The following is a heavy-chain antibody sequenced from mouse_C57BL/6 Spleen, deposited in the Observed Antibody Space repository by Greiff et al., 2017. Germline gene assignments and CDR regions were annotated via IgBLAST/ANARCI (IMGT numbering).Heavy chain of an antibody. D-gene: IGHD1-1*01. CDR2: ISSGGSYT. CDR3: ARLYYYGSSYYFDY. Sequence: EVQVVESGGDLVKPGGSLKLSCAASGFTFSSYGMSWVRQTPDKRLEWVATISSGGSYTYYPDSVKGRITISRDNAKNTLYLQMSSLKSEDTAMYDCARLYYYGSSYYFDYWGQGTTLTVSS. J-gene: IGHJ2*01. CDR1: GFTFSSYG. V-gene: IGHV5-6*01.